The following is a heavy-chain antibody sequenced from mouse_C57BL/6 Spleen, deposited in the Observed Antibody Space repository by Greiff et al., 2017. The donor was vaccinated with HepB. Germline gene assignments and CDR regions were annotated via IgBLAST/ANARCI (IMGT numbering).Heavy chain of an antibody. Sequence: EVQLVESGPGLVKPSQSLSLTCSVTGYSITSGYYWNWIRQFPGNKLEWMGYISYDGSNNYNPSLKNRISITRDTSKNQFFLKLNSVTTEDTATYYCARDPLLGYFDYWGQGTTLTVSS. CDR3: ARDPLLGYFDY. J-gene: IGHJ2*01. D-gene: IGHD4-1*01. CDR1: GYSITSGYY. CDR2: ISYDGSN. V-gene: IGHV3-6*01.